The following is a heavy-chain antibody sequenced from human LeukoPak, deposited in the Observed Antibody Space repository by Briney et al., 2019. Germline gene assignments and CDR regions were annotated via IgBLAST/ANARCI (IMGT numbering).Heavy chain of an antibody. CDR3: ARDGDSSGYYNWFDP. CDR2: IIPIFGTA. J-gene: IGHJ5*02. Sequence: ASVKVSCKASGGTFSSYAISWVRQAPGQGLEWMGRIIPIFGTANYAQRFQGRVTITTDESTSTAYIELRSLRSDDTAVYYCARDGDSSGYYNWFDPWGQGTLVTVSS. V-gene: IGHV1-69*05. CDR1: GGTFSSYA. D-gene: IGHD3-22*01.